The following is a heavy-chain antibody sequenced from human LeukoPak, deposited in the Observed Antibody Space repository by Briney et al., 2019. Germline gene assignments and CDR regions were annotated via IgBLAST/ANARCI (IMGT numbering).Heavy chain of an antibody. D-gene: IGHD5-18*01. CDR2: IIPIFGTA. V-gene: IGHV1-69*13. CDR3: AGNEGYSYGQYYFDY. J-gene: IGHJ4*02. CDR1: GGTFSSYA. Sequence: SVKVSCKASGGTFSSYAISWVRQAPGQGLEWMGGIIPIFGTANYTQKFQGRVTITADESTSTAYMELSSLRSEDTAVYYCAGNEGYSYGQYYFDYWGQGTLVTVSS.